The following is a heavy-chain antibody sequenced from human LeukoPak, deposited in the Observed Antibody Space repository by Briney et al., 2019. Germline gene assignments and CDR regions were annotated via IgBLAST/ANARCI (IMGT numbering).Heavy chain of an antibody. CDR2: IYHSGST. J-gene: IGHJ4*02. V-gene: IGHV4-30-2*01. D-gene: IGHD6-13*01. CDR1: GGSISSGGYS. CDR3: ASYSSSWYDDY. Sequence: PSETLSLTCAVSGGSISSGGYSWSWIRQPPGKGLEWIGYIYHSGSTYYNPSLKSRVTMSVDRSKNQFSLKLSSVTAADTAVYYCASYSSSWYDDYWGQGTLVTVSS.